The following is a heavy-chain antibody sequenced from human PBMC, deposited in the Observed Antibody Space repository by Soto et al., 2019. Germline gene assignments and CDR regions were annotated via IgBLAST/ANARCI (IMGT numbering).Heavy chain of an antibody. V-gene: IGHV3-74*01. Sequence: GGSLRLSCAASGFTFSTYWMHWVRQAPGKGLVWVSRIKRDGSSTTYADSVKGRFTISRDNAKNTLYLQMSSLRAEDMAVYYCAREGLDTAGFFDIWGQGTMVTVSS. CDR2: IKRDGSST. J-gene: IGHJ3*02. CDR1: GFTFSTYW. CDR3: AREGLDTAGFFDI. D-gene: IGHD6-13*01.